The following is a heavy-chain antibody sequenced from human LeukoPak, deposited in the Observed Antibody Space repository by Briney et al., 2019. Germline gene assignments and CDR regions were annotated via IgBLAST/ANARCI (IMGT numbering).Heavy chain of an antibody. CDR1: GGSFSGYY. CDR3: ARGSPSYGDSPKPRHLDY. D-gene: IGHD4-17*01. J-gene: IGHJ4*02. CDR2: INHSGST. V-gene: IGHV4-34*01. Sequence: SETLSLTCAVYGGSFSGYYWSWIRQPPGKGLEWIGEINHSGSTNYNPSLKSRVTISVDTSKNQFSLKLSSVTAADTAVYYCARGSPSYGDSPKPRHLDYWGQGTLVTVSS.